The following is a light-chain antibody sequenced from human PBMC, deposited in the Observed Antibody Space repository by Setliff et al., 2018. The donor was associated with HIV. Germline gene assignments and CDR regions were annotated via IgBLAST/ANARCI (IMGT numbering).Light chain of an antibody. J-gene: IGLJ3*02. CDR1: NNDVGGYNY. CDR2: EVT. CDR3: SSYTTSNTVV. V-gene: IGLV2-14*01. Sequence: QSALAQPASVSGPPGQSITISCSGTNNDVGGYNYVSWYQQHPGKAPKLLIYEVTDRPAGVSNRFSGSKSGRTASLTISGLQADDEAYYYCSSYTTSNTVVFGGGTKVTVL.